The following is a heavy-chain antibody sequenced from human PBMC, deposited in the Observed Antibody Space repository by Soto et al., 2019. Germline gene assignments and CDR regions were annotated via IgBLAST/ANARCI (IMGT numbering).Heavy chain of an antibody. Sequence: QVKLVQSGAEVKKPGASVKVSCKASGYTFTSYGISWVRQAPGQGLEWMGWISAYNGNTNYAQKLQGIITMTTDTSTSTAYMELRSLRSDDTALYYCARELWLDYGDSENWFDPWGQGTLVTVSS. CDR3: ARELWLDYGDSENWFDP. D-gene: IGHD4-17*01. CDR2: ISAYNGNT. CDR1: GYTFTSYG. J-gene: IGHJ5*02. V-gene: IGHV1-18*01.